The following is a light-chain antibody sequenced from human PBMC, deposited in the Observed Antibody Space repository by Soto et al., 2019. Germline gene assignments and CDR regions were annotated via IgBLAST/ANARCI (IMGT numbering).Light chain of an antibody. V-gene: IGKV3-15*01. CDR2: GAS. J-gene: IGKJ2*01. Sequence: MTQSPSTLSGSVGDRVTITCRASQTIASNVAWYQQRPGQPPRLLIFGASTRASDVPDGFTGSGSGTQFTLTIASLHSEDFAVYFCQQYNNWPYTFGQGTKVDIK. CDR1: QTIASN. CDR3: QQYNNWPYT.